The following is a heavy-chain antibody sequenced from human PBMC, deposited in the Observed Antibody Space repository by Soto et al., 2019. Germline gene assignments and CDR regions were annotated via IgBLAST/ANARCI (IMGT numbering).Heavy chain of an antibody. Sequence: PSETLSLTCAVYGGSFSGYYWSWIRQPPGKGLEWIGEINHSGSTNYNPSLKGRVTISVDTSKNQFSLKLSSVTAADTAVYYCARVEAGYRGYVFWFDPWGQGTLVTVSS. J-gene: IGHJ5*02. CDR3: ARVEAGYRGYVFWFDP. CDR1: GGSFSGYY. D-gene: IGHD5-12*01. V-gene: IGHV4-34*01. CDR2: INHSGST.